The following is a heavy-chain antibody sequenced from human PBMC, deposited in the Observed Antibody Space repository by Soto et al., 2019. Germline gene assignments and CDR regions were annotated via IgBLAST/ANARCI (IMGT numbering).Heavy chain of an antibody. D-gene: IGHD2-15*01. Sequence: ASVKVSCKASGYTFTSYYMHWVRQAPGQGLEWMGIINPSGGSTSYAQKFQGRVTMTRDTSTSTVYMELSSLRSEDTAVYYCARARRIVVVVAATRLKGYYGMDVWG. CDR1: GYTFTSYY. J-gene: IGHJ6*02. CDR3: ARARRIVVVVAATRLKGYYGMDV. CDR2: INPSGGST. V-gene: IGHV1-46*01.